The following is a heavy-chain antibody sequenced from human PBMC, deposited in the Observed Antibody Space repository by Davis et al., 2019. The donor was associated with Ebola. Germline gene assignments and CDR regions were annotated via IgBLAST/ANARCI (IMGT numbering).Heavy chain of an antibody. V-gene: IGHV4-59*12. CDR2: IYYSGST. D-gene: IGHD3-3*01. CDR3: ASRRNFGVVTILWGGMDV. Sequence: PSETLSLTCTVSGGSISSYYWSWIRQPPGKGLEWIGYIYYSGSTNYNPSLKSRVTISVDTSKNQFSLKLSSVTAADTAVYYCASRRNFGVVTILWGGMDVWGQGTTVTVSS. J-gene: IGHJ6*02. CDR1: GGSISSYY.